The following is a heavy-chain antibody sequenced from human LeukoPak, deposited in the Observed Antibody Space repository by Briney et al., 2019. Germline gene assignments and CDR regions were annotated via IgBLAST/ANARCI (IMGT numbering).Heavy chain of an antibody. D-gene: IGHD3-22*01. V-gene: IGHV4-39*01. CDR1: GGSISSSSYY. CDR3: ARARQYYYDSSGYYYWMCYFDY. Sequence: SETLSLTCTVSGGSISSSSYYWGWIRQPPGKGLEWIGSIYYSGSTYDNPSLKSRVTISVDTSKNQFSLKLSSVTAADTAVYYCARARQYYYDSSGYYYWMCYFDYWGQGTLVTVSS. CDR2: IYYSGST. J-gene: IGHJ4*02.